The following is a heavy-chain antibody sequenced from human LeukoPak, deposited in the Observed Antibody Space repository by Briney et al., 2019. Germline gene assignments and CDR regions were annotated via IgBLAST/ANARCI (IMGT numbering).Heavy chain of an antibody. J-gene: IGHJ6*03. CDR3: AGVDTAMVFYYYYMDV. V-gene: IGHV1-69*05. CDR1: GGTFSSYA. D-gene: IGHD5-18*01. CDR2: IIPIFGTA. Sequence: SVKVSCKASGGTFSSYATSWVRQAPGQGLEWMGRIIPIFGTANYAQKFQGRVTITTDESTSTAYMELSSLRSEDTAVYYCAGVDTAMVFYYYYMDVWGKGTTVTVSS.